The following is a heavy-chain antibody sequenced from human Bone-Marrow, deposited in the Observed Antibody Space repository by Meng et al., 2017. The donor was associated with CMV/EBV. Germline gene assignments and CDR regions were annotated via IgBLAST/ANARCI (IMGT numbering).Heavy chain of an antibody. Sequence: FTSYWIGWVRQMPGKGLEWMGIIYPGDSDTRYSPSFQGQVTISADKSISTAYLQWSSLKASDTAMYYCARRRAYCTNGVCYGNWLDPWGQGTLVTVSS. CDR2: IYPGDSDT. D-gene: IGHD2-8*01. J-gene: IGHJ5*02. CDR1: FTSYW. V-gene: IGHV5-51*01. CDR3: ARRRAYCTNGVCYGNWLDP.